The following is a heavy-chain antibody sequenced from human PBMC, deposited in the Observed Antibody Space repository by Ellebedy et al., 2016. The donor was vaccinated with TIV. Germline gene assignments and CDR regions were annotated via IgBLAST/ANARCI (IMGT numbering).Heavy chain of an antibody. Sequence: GSLRLSXTVSGASISTFYWGWIRQPPGKGLEWIGYSGSTNSNPSLKSRVTISLDTSKNHFSLKLGSVTAADTAVYFCARSCSPSCWECLEYWGQGVLVTVSS. CDR1: GASISTFY. V-gene: IGHV4-59*13. J-gene: IGHJ4*02. CDR3: ARSCSPSCWECLEY. CDR2: SGST. D-gene: IGHD2-2*01.